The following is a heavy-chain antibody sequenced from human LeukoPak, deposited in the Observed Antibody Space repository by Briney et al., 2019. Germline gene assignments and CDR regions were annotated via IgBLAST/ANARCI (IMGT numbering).Heavy chain of an antibody. J-gene: IGHJ3*02. Sequence: ASVKVSCKASGYTFTGYYMHWVRQALGQGLEWMGWINPNSGGTNYAQKFQGRVAMTRDTSISTAYMELSRLRSDDTALYYCARGIFPDAFDIWGQGTMVTVSS. CDR1: GYTFTGYY. D-gene: IGHD2-15*01. CDR3: ARGIFPDAFDI. CDR2: INPNSGGT. V-gene: IGHV1-2*02.